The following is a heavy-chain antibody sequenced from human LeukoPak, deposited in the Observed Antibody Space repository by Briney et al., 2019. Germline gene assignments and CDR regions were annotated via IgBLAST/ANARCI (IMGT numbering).Heavy chain of an antibody. J-gene: IGHJ3*02. Sequence: ASVKVSCKASGYTFTSYDINWVRQATGQGLEWMGWMNPNSGNTGYAQKFQGRVTMTRNTSISTAYMELRSLRSEDTAVYYCARARDSSGWLHDAFDIWGQGTMVTVSS. CDR2: MNPNSGNT. CDR1: GYTFTSYD. D-gene: IGHD3-22*01. V-gene: IGHV1-8*01. CDR3: ARARDSSGWLHDAFDI.